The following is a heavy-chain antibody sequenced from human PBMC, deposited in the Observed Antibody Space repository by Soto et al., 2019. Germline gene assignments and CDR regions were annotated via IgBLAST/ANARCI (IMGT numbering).Heavy chain of an antibody. CDR3: TADTAMTRYGMDV. CDR1: GFTFSGSA. J-gene: IGHJ6*02. V-gene: IGHV3-73*02. Sequence: EVQLVESGGGLVQPGGSLKLSCAASGFTFSGSAMHWVRQASGKGLEWVGRIRSKTNSYATAYAASVKGRFTISRDDSKNTAYLQMNSRKSEDTAVYYCTADTAMTRYGMDVWGQGTTVTVSS. D-gene: IGHD5-18*01. CDR2: IRSKTNSYAT.